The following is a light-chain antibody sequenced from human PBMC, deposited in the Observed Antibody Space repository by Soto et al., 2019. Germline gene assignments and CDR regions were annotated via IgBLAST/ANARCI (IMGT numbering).Light chain of an antibody. Sequence: DIQMTPSPSTLSASVGDTVTITCRASQSVSFWLAWYQQKPGKAPKLLIYDASTLYSGVPSRCSGSRSGTEFTLTISSLQPDDFASYYCQQYNSFAPYSFGQGTKLEI. V-gene: IGKV1-5*01. CDR3: QQYNSFAPYS. J-gene: IGKJ2*03. CDR1: QSVSFW. CDR2: DAS.